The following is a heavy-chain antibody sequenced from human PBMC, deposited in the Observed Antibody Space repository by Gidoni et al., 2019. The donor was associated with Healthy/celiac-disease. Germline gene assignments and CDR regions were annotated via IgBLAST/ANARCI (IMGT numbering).Heavy chain of an antibody. J-gene: IGHJ5*02. CDR2: IYHSGST. CDR3: ARGITNNWFDP. V-gene: IGHV4-30-2*01. CDR1: GCSISSGCYS. Sequence: QLQLQESGSGLVKPSQTLSLTCAVSGCSISSGCYSWSWIRQPPGKGLEWIGYIYHSGSTYYNPSLKSRVTISVDRSKNQFSLKLSSVTAADTAVYYWARGITNNWFDPWGQGTLVTVSS. D-gene: IGHD3-3*01.